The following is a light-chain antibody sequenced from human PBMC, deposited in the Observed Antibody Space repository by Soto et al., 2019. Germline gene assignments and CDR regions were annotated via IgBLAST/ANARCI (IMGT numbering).Light chain of an antibody. CDR3: QQCYSSGT. Sequence: IVLTQSPGPLSLFPGERATLSCRASQSVRSSYLAWHQQKPGQAPRLLIYGASSTATGIPDRFSGSGSGTDFTLTISRLEPEDFAVYYCQQCYSSGTFGQGTKVDIK. J-gene: IGKJ1*01. V-gene: IGKV3-20*01. CDR1: QSVRSSY. CDR2: GAS.